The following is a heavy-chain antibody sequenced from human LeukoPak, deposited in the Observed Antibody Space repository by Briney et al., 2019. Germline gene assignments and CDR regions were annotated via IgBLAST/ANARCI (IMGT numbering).Heavy chain of an antibody. CDR1: GGTFSSYA. V-gene: IGHV1-69*13. CDR2: IIPIFGTA. D-gene: IGHD3-9*01. CDR3: ARGRIPHDILTGYYPDDAFDI. J-gene: IGHJ3*02. Sequence: SVKVSCKASGGTFSSYAISWVRQAPGQGLEWMGGIIPIFGTANYAQKFQGRVTITADESTSTAYMELSSLRSEDTAVYYCARGRIPHDILTGYYPDDAFDIWGQGTMVTVSS.